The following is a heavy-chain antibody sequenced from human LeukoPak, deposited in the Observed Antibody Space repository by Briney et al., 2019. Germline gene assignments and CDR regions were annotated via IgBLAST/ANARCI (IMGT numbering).Heavy chain of an antibody. V-gene: IGHV4-59*01. CDR3: ARDRLYRGYSYGFDY. Sequence: NPSETLSLTCTVSGGSINSYYWSWIRQPPGKGLEWIGYIYYSGSTNYNPSLKSRVTISVDTSKNQFSLKLSSVTAADTAVYYCARDRLYRGYSYGFDYWGQGTLVTVSS. D-gene: IGHD5-18*01. CDR1: GGSINSYY. CDR2: IYYSGST. J-gene: IGHJ4*02.